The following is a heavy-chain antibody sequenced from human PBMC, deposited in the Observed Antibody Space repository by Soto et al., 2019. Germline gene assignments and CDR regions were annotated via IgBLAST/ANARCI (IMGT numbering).Heavy chain of an antibody. CDR2: IWYDGSNK. V-gene: IGHV3-33*01. CDR1: GFTFSSYG. Sequence: GGSLRLSCAASGFTFSSYGMHWVHQAPGKGLEWVAVIWYDGSNKYYADSVKGRFTISRDNSKNTLYLQMNSLRAEDTAVYYCARDPTLPFSSSWETRYFDYWGQGTLVTVSS. J-gene: IGHJ4*02. D-gene: IGHD6-13*01. CDR3: ARDPTLPFSSSWETRYFDY.